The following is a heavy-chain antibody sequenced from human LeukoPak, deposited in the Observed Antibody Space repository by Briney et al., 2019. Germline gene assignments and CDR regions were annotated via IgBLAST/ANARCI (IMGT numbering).Heavy chain of an antibody. Sequence: GGSLRLSCAASGFTFSSYAMSWIRQAPGKGLEWVSAITGSNTNTYYADSVKGRFTISRDNSKNTLYLQMNSLRAEDTAVYYCARGFRPGASNSPFDYWGQGTLVTVSS. V-gene: IGHV3-23*01. CDR2: ITGSNTNT. CDR1: GFTFSSYA. J-gene: IGHJ4*02. D-gene: IGHD4/OR15-4a*01. CDR3: ARGFRPGASNSPFDY.